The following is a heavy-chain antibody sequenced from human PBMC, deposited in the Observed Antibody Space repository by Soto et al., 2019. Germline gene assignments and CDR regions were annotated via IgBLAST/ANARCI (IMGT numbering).Heavy chain of an antibody. Sequence: SETLSLTCTVSGGSIGSYYWSWIRQPPGKGLEWIGYIYYSGSTNYNPSLKSRVTISVDTSKNQFSLKLSSVTAADTAVYYCARDTTVTTPTRYMDVWGKGTTVTVSS. CDR1: GGSIGSYY. V-gene: IGHV4-59*01. CDR3: ARDTTVTTPTRYMDV. CDR2: IYYSGST. J-gene: IGHJ6*03. D-gene: IGHD4-17*01.